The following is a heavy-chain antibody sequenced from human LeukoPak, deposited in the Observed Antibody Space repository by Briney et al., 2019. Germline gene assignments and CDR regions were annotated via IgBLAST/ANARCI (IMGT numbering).Heavy chain of an antibody. Sequence: GRSLRLSCAASGFTFSSYGMHWVRQAPGKGLEWVAVISYDGSNKYYADSVKGRFTISRDNSKNTLYLQMNSLRAEDTAVYYCAKRGDRSGWSYYFDYWGQGTLVTVSS. J-gene: IGHJ4*02. CDR2: ISYDGSNK. CDR3: AKRGDRSGWSYYFDY. CDR1: GFTFSSYG. V-gene: IGHV3-30*18. D-gene: IGHD6-19*01.